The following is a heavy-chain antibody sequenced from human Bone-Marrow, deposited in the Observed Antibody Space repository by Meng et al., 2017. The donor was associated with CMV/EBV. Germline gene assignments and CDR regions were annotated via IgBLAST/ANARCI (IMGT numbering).Heavy chain of an antibody. J-gene: IGHJ4*02. CDR2: ISAYNGNT. CDR3: ARSFSRGGYFDY. D-gene: IGHD3-10*01. Sequence: QVQLVQSGAEVXXXXXSXKVSCKASGYTFTSYGISWVRQAPGQGLEWMGWISAYNGNTNYAQKLQGRVTMTTDTSTSTAYMELRSLRSDDTAVYYCARSFSRGGYFDYWGQGTLVTVSS. V-gene: IGHV1-18*01. CDR1: GYTFTSYG.